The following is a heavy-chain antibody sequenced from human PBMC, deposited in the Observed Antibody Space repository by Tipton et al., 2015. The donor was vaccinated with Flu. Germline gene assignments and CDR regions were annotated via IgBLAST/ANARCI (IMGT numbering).Heavy chain of an antibody. D-gene: IGHD4-11*01. CDR3: ARRDYSNYVSDPKSWFDP. CDR2: IYNNAYT. Sequence: TLSLTCTVSGGSIGSFYWNWIRQPPGKGLEWIGYIYNNAYTKYNPSLKSRVTISVDTSKKQFSLQLRSVTAADTAVYYCARRDYSNYVSDPKSWFDPWGQGTLVAVSS. V-gene: IGHV4-4*09. J-gene: IGHJ5*02. CDR1: GGSIGSFY.